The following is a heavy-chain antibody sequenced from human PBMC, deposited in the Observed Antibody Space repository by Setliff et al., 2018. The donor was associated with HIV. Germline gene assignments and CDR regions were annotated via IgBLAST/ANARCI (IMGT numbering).Heavy chain of an antibody. D-gene: IGHD6-19*01. V-gene: IGHV3-33*03. CDR3: AKSPSLSYSSGWYYFDY. CDR1: GFTLSNYG. Sequence: PGGSLRLSCSASGFTLSNYGMHWVRQAPGKGLEWVAAVWFDESEIVYADSVKGRFTISRDTSENTLYLQMNSLRAEDTAVYYCAKSPSLSYSSGWYYFDYWGQGTLVTVSS. CDR2: VWFDESEI. J-gene: IGHJ4*02.